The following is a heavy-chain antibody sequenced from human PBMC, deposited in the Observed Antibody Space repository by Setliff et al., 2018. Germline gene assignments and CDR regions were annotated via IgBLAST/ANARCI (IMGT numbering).Heavy chain of an antibody. CDR3: VASPSNKNGHFEY. CDR2: VQFDGSNK. Sequence: PGGSLRLSCAASGFTFSNLWVAWVRQVPGKGLEWVAFVQFDGSNKYYADSVLGRFTISRDNIKNTAFLQMNSLRADDTAMYYCVASPSNKNGHFEYWGQGTLVTVS. CDR1: GFTFSNLW. J-gene: IGHJ4*02. V-gene: IGHV3-30*02.